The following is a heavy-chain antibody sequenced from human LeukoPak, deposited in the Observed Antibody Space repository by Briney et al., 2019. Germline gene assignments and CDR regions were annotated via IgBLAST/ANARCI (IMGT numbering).Heavy chain of an antibody. CDR2: INHSGST. CDR1: GGSHSGYY. V-gene: IGHV4-34*01. D-gene: IGHD1-26*01. CDR3: ARGWGYYSYEPFDY. Sequence: SETLSLTCAVYGGSHSGYYWSLIRQPAGKGLGWIGEINHSGSTNYNPSLKSRVTISVDTSKNQFSLKLSSVTAADTAVYYCARGWGYYSYEPFDYWGQGTLVTVSS. J-gene: IGHJ4*02.